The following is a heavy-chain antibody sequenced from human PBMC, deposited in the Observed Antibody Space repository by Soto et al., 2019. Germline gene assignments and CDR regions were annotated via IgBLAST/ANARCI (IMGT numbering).Heavy chain of an antibody. Sequence: QVQLVESGGGVVQPGRSLRLSCEASGFTFSESGMHWVRQAPGKGLEWVTLISYDGSQKYYIDSVKGRFTISRDNSKNTRYLQMNSLRVEDTAVYYCASSRYGIGAGMDVWGQGTTVTVSS. CDR2: ISYDGSQK. D-gene: IGHD3-16*01. CDR3: ASSRYGIGAGMDV. CDR1: GFTFSESG. J-gene: IGHJ6*02. V-gene: IGHV3-30*03.